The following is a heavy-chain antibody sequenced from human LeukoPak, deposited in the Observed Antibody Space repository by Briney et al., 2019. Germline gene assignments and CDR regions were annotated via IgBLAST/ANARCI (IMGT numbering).Heavy chain of an antibody. CDR3: AKAISSWYEHPFHY. CDR2: ISWNSGSI. J-gene: IGHJ4*02. D-gene: IGHD6-13*01. Sequence: GGSLRLSCAASGFTFDDYAMHWFRQAPGKGLEWVSGISWNSGSIGYADSVKGRFNISRDNAKNSLYLQVNSLRAEDMALYYCAKAISSWYEHPFHYWGQGTLVTVSS. CDR1: GFTFDDYA. V-gene: IGHV3-9*03.